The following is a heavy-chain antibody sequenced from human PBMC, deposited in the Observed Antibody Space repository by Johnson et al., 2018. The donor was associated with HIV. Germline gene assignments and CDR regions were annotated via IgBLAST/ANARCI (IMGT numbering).Heavy chain of an antibody. CDR3: ARDKGRGAFDI. D-gene: IGHD3-10*01. V-gene: IGHV3-30-3*01. Sequence: QVQLVESGGGVVQPGRSLRLSCAASGFTFSSYAMHWVRQAPGKGLEWVAVISYDGSNKYYADSVKGRVTISRDNAKKSLYLPMNSLRAEDTAVYYCARDKGRGAFDIWGQGTMVTVSS. CDR1: GFTFSSYA. J-gene: IGHJ3*02. CDR2: ISYDGSNK.